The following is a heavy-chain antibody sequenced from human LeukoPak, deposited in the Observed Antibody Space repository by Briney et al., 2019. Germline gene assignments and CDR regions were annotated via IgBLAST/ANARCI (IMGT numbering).Heavy chain of an antibody. CDR2: IGIAGDT. V-gene: IGHV3-13*01. CDR1: GFTFSSYD. CDR3: VRGGEVTGPLGY. Sequence: GGSLRLSCAASGFTFSSYDMHWVRQGAGNILEWVSGIGIAGDTYYPASVKGRFTTSRENAKSSLYLQMNSLRVADTAVYYCVRGGEVTGPLGYWGQGTLVTVSS. D-gene: IGHD2-21*02. J-gene: IGHJ4*02.